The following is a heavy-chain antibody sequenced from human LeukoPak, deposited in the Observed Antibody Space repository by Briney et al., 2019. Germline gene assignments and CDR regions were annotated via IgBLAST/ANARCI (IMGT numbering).Heavy chain of an antibody. D-gene: IGHD3-3*01. J-gene: IGHJ5*02. V-gene: IGHV1-8*01. CDR3: ARGRYYDFWSGYYALGGNWFDP. CDR1: GYTFTSCD. CDR2: MNSNSGNT. Sequence: EASVKVSCKASGYTFTSCDINWVRQATGQGLEWMGWMNSNSGNTGYAQKFQGRVTMTRNTSISTAYMELSSLRSEDTAVYYCARGRYYDFWSGYYALGGNWFDPWGQGTLVTVSS.